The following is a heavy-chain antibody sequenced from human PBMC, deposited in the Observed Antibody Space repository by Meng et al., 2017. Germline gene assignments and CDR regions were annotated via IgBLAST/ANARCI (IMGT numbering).Heavy chain of an antibody. Sequence: ASVKVSCKASGDTFTSYAMKWVRQAPGQGLEWMGWINTDTGNPTYAQGFTGRFVFSLDTSVSTAYLQISSLKAEDTAVYYCARVGGSHYYGSGSFLHYYYYYDMDVWGQGTPVTVSS. CDR1: GDTFTSYA. CDR3: ARVGGSHYYGSGSFLHYYYYYDMDV. V-gene: IGHV7-4-1*02. CDR2: INTDTGNP. D-gene: IGHD3-10*01. J-gene: IGHJ6*02.